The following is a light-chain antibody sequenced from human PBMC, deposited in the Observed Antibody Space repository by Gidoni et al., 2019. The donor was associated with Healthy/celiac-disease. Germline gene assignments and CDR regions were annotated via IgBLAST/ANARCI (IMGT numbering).Light chain of an antibody. Sequence: QSALTQPASVSGSPVQSITISCTGTSSDVGGYNYVSWYQKHPGKAPKLMIYDVSNRPSGVSNRFSGSKSGNTASLTISGLQAEDEADYYCSSYTSSSTLVFGGGTKLTVL. CDR3: SSYTSSSTLV. CDR1: SSDVGGYNY. CDR2: DVS. V-gene: IGLV2-14*01. J-gene: IGLJ2*01.